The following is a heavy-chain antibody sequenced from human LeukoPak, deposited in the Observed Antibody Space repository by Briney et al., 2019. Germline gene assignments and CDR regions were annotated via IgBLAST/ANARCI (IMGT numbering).Heavy chain of an antibody. J-gene: IGHJ5*02. CDR3: ARGSDRSKAGDL. D-gene: IGHD2-21*02. Sequence: SETLPLTCAVHGGSCDDYYCSWIRQPPGKGLEWIGEIHPHGIFYYNSSLTSRVTISIDTSKSQFSLRLTSVTAADTAFYYCARGSDRSKAGDLWGQGSLVIVSS. CDR2: IHPHGIF. CDR1: GGSCDDYY. V-gene: IGHV4-34*01.